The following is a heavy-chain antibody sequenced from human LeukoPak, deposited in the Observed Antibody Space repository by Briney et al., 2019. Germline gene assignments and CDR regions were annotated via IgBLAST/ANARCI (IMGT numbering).Heavy chain of an antibody. J-gene: IGHJ4*02. CDR2: IAHHGSNK. D-gene: IGHD2-8*02. V-gene: IGHV3-30*02. CDR3: AKDGSWSCTD. CDR1: GLTFSRNA. Sequence: HPGGPLRLSCAASGLTFSRNAIHWVRQGPGKGLEWVSYIAHHGSNKYYADSVKDRFTISRDNSKRTLYLQMNSLRADDTAVYYCAKDGSWSCTDWGQGTLVTVSS.